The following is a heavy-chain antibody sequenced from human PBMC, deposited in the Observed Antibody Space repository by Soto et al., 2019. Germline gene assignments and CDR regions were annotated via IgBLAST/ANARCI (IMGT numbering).Heavy chain of an antibody. Sequence: QVQLQQWGAGLLKPSETLSLTCAVYGGSFSGYYWSWIRQPPGKGLEWIGEVNHSGRTNYNPSLKSRVTISVDTSKNQFSLKLSSVTAADTAVYYCATRRGYSYGLNWFAPWGQGTLVTVSS. J-gene: IGHJ5*02. D-gene: IGHD5-18*01. CDR1: GGSFSGYY. V-gene: IGHV4-34*01. CDR2: VNHSGRT. CDR3: ATRRGYSYGLNWFAP.